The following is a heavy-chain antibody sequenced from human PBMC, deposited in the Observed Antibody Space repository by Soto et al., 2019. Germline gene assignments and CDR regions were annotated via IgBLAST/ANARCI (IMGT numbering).Heavy chain of an antibody. Sequence: PGGSLRLSCAASGFTFSSYGMHWVRQASGKGLEWVAVIWYDGSNKYYADSVKGRFTISRDNSKNTLYLQMNSLRAEDTAVYYCARDLDYYMDFXGKGTTVTVSS. CDR3: ARDLDYYMDF. J-gene: IGHJ6*03. CDR1: GFTFSSYG. V-gene: IGHV3-33*01. CDR2: IWYDGSNK.